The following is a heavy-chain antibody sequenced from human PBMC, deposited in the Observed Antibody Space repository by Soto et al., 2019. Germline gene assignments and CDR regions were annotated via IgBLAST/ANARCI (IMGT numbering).Heavy chain of an antibody. V-gene: IGHV3-23*01. CDR3: AARPPKRQLWRSYYFVY. Sequence: EVQLLESGGGLVQPGGSLRLSCAASGFTFSSYAMSWVRQAPGKGLEWVSAISGSGGSTYYADSVKGRFTISRDNSKNTLYLQMNSLRAEDTAVDYCAARPPKRQLWRSYYFVYWVQETLVTVSS. CDR1: GFTFSSYA. CDR2: ISGSGGST. D-gene: IGHD5-18*01. J-gene: IGHJ4*02.